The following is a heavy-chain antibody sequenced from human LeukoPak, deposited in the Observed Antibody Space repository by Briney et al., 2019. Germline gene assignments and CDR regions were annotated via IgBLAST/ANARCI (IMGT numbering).Heavy chain of an antibody. D-gene: IGHD6-13*01. CDR1: GFTFSTYS. Sequence: GGSLRLSCAASGFTFSTYSMSWVRLAPGKGLEWVSGISGSGANTYYADSVKGRFTISRDNSKNTLYLQMNSLRAEDTAVFYCAKYPASGGYFGYWGQGTLVTVSS. J-gene: IGHJ4*02. CDR3: AKYPASGGYFGY. V-gene: IGHV3-23*01. CDR2: ISGSGANT.